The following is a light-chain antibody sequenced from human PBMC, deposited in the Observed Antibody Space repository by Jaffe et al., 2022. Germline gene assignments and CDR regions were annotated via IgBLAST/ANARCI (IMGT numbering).Light chain of an antibody. CDR3: LQRIKWPYT. J-gene: IGKJ2*01. CDR2: DVS. Sequence: EIVLTQSPATLSLSPGDRATLSCRASQYVDNYLAWYQQKPGQALRLLIYDVSNRATAIPARFSGSGSGTDFTLTISSLEPEDFAVYYCLQRIKWPYTFGQGTKLEI. V-gene: IGKV3-11*01. CDR1: QYVDNY.